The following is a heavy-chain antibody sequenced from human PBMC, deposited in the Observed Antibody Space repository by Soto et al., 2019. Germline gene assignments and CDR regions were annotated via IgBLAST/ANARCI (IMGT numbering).Heavy chain of an antibody. Sequence: ASVKVSCKASGYTFTSYGISWVRQAPGQGLEWMGGIIPIFGTANYAQKFQGRVTITADESTSTAYMELSSLRSEDTAVYYCARRGVVPASRTYYYYGMDVWGQGTTVTVSS. CDR3: ARRGVVPASRTYYYYGMDV. J-gene: IGHJ6*02. D-gene: IGHD2-2*01. CDR2: IIPIFGTA. CDR1: GYTFTSYG. V-gene: IGHV1-69*13.